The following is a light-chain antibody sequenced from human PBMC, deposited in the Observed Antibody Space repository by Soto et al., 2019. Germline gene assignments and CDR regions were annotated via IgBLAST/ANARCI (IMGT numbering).Light chain of an antibody. CDR3: SSFRSGTTL. CDR2: EVS. J-gene: IGLJ1*01. CDR1: SSDIGGYNF. V-gene: IGLV2-14*01. Sequence: QSALTHPASVSGSPGQSITISCTGTSSDIGGYNFVSWYHQHPGKAPKLMIYEVSNRPSGVSDRFSGSKSGNTASLTISGLQAEDEADYYCSSFRSGTTLFGTGTKATVL.